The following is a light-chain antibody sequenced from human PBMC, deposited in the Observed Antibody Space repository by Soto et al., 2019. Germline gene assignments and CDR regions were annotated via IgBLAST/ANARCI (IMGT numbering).Light chain of an antibody. CDR2: DVS. CDR3: SSYTSSSTVV. CDR1: SSDVGGYNY. V-gene: IGLV2-14*01. Sequence: QSALTQPASVSGSPGQSITISCTGTSSDVGGYNYVSWHQQHPGKAPKLMIYDVSNRPSGVSNRFSASKSGNTASLTITGLQAEDEADYYCSSYTSSSTVVFGGGTKLTVL. J-gene: IGLJ2*01.